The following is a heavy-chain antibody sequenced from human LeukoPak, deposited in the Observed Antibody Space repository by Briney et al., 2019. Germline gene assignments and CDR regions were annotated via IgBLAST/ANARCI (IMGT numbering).Heavy chain of an antibody. D-gene: IGHD2-8*01. CDR2: IGGGGGST. V-gene: IGHV3-23*01. CDR1: GFTLSHYA. Sequence: GGSLRLSCSMSGFTLSHYAMSWVRQAPGKGLEWVSTIGGGGGSTDYTDSVKGRFTISRDNSKNTLYLQMNSLGAEDTAVYYCAKGHRYCTSGDCNSAVDYWGQGTLVTVSS. CDR3: AKGHRYCTSGDCNSAVDY. J-gene: IGHJ4*02.